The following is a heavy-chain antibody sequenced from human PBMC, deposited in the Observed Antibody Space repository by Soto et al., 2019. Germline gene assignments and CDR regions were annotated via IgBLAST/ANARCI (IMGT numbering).Heavy chain of an antibody. CDR1: GGSFSGYY. CDR3: VGHFNARGGGHFPH. Sequence: SETLSLTCAVYGGSFSGYYWSWLRQPPGKGLEWLGGMNHSGSPNYNPSLKSRLTISLDMSKNQFSLDLRSVTAADTAVYYCVGHFNARGGGHFPHWGQGTPVTVSS. D-gene: IGHD3-10*01. J-gene: IGHJ1*01. CDR2: MNHSGSP. V-gene: IGHV4-34*01.